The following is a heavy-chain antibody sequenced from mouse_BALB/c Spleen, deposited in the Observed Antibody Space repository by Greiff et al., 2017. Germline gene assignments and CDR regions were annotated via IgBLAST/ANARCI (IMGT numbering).Heavy chain of an antibody. CDR3: ARNWVYYGSMMDY. J-gene: IGHJ4*01. CDR2: IWGGGST. Sequence: QVQLKESGPGLVAPSQSLSITCTVSGFSFSRYSVHWVRQPPGKGLEWLGMIWGGGSTDYHSALKSRLSISKDNSKSQVFLQMNSLQTDDTAMYYWARNWVYYGSMMDYGGQGTSVTVSA. D-gene: IGHD1-1*01. V-gene: IGHV2-6-4*01. CDR1: GFSFSRYS.